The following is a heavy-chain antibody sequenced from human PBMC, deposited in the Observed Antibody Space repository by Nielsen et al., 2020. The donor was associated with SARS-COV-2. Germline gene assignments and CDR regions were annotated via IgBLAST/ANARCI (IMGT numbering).Heavy chain of an antibody. Sequence: GESLKISCAASAFTFRIYDMHWVRQAPGKGLQWVAVLSYDGSNKYYADSVKGRFTISRDNSKNTLYLQMNSLRAEDTAVYYCASVHDYGSYWGQGTLVTVSS. D-gene: IGHD4-17*01. CDR3: ASVHDYGSY. V-gene: IGHV3-30-3*01. CDR1: AFTFRIYD. CDR2: LSYDGSNK. J-gene: IGHJ4*02.